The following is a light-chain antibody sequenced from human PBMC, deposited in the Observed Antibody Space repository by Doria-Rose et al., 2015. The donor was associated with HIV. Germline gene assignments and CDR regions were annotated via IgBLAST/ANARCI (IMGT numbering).Light chain of an antibody. CDR1: QTISSNS. V-gene: IGKV3-20*01. CDR2: GAS. CDR3: QQYVSSPRT. Sequence: QSPDTLSLSPGDSATLSRRASQTISSNSLAWYQQRPGQAPRLLIYGASSRATGIPDRFSGSGSGTDFSLTISRLEPEDFAVYYCQQYVSSPRTFGQGTNLEIK. J-gene: IGKJ2*01.